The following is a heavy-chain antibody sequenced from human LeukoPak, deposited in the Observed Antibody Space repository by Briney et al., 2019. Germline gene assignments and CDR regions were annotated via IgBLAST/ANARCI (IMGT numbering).Heavy chain of an antibody. D-gene: IGHD4-17*01. CDR3: ARSMVGDYGDYADAFDI. Sequence: PRGSLRLSCAASGFTFSSYEMNWVRQAPGKGLEWVSYISSSGSTIYYADSVKGRFTISRDNAKNSLYLQMDSLRAEDTAVYSCARSMVGDYGDYADAFDIWGQGTTVTVSS. J-gene: IGHJ3*02. CDR2: ISSSGSTI. CDR1: GFTFSSYE. V-gene: IGHV3-48*03.